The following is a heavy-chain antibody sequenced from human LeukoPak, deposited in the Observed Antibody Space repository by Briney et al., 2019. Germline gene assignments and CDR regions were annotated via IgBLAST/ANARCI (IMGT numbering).Heavy chain of an antibody. CDR2: IRSDGSNK. J-gene: IGHJ3*02. Sequence: GSLRLSCAASGFAFSNFGMHWVRQAPGKGLEWVASIRSDGSNKYYADSVRGRFTISRDNSKNTLDLQMNSLRAEDTAVYYCARDLLYGPGAFDIWGQGTMVTVSS. CDR3: ARDLLYGPGAFDI. CDR1: GFAFSNFG. V-gene: IGHV3-30*02. D-gene: IGHD3-16*01.